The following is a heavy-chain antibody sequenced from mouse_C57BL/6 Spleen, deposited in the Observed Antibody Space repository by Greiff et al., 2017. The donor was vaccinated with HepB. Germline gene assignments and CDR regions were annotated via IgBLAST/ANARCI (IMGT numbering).Heavy chain of an antibody. CDR3: ARTDGYYVTWFAY. V-gene: IGHV1-82*01. CDR1: GYAFSSSW. J-gene: IGHJ3*01. CDR2: IYPGDGDT. Sequence: QVQLQQSGPELVKPGASVKISCKASGYAFSSSWMNWVKQRPGKGLEWIGRIYPGDGDTNYNGKCKGKATLTADKSSSTAYMQLSSLTSEDSAVYICARTDGYYVTWFAYWGQGTLVTVSA. D-gene: IGHD2-3*01.